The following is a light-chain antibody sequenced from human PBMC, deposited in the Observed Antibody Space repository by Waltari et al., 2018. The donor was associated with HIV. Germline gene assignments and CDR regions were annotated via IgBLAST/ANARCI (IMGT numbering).Light chain of an antibody. V-gene: IGLV1-36*01. J-gene: IGLJ1*01. CDR2: YDN. CDR3: AAWDDTLNGFV. Sequence: QSVLTQPPSVSEAPRQRVTISCSGTNSNIRNNAVNWYQQLPGKAPKLLIYYDNLLSSGVSDRVAGSKSGASASRAISGLQSEDEADYYWAAWDDTLNGFVFGSGTRVTVL. CDR1: NSNIRNNA.